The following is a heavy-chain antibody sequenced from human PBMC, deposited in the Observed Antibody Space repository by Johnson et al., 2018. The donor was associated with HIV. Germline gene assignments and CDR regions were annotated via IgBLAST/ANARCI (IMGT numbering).Heavy chain of an antibody. J-gene: IGHJ3*02. Sequence: VLLVESGGSLVKPGGSLRLSCAASGFSFSNTWMSWVRQAPGKGLEWVSGISWNSGTIGYGDSVKGRFTISRDNAKNSLYLQMNSLRAEDTALYYCAKDLAVAAMGAFDIWGQGTMVTVSS. V-gene: IGHV3-9*01. CDR2: ISWNSGTI. CDR3: AKDLAVAAMGAFDI. CDR1: GFSFSNTW. D-gene: IGHD6-19*01.